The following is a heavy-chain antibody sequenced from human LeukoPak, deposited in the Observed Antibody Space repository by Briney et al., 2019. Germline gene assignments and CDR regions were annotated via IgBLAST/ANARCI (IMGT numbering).Heavy chain of an antibody. Sequence: ASVKVSCKASGYTFTNYDIIWVRQATGQGLEWMGWINPDNDNTNYAQKFQGRVTLTRNTSIRTAYMELTSLRSEDTAVYYCARSVTFYYASSGYPYYFDFWGQGTLVTVSS. V-gene: IGHV1-8*03. CDR1: GYTFTNYD. CDR2: INPDNDNT. D-gene: IGHD3-22*01. J-gene: IGHJ4*02. CDR3: ARSVTFYYASSGYPYYFDF.